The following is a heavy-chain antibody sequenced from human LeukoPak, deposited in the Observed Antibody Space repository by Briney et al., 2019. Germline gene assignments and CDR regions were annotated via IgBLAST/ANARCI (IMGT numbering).Heavy chain of an antibody. D-gene: IGHD3-22*01. V-gene: IGHV3-30*18. Sequence: GGSLRLSCAASGFTFSSYGMHWVRQAPGKGLEWGAVISDDGSNKYYADSVKGRFTISRDNSKNTLYLQMNSLRAEDTAVYYCAKGDYYDSSGYYYWSRYFDYWGQGTLATVSS. J-gene: IGHJ4*02. CDR2: ISDDGSNK. CDR1: GFTFSSYG. CDR3: AKGDYYDSSGYYYWSRYFDY.